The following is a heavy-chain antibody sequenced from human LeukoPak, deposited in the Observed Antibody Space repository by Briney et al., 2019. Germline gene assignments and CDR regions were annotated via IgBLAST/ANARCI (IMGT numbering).Heavy chain of an antibody. CDR3: ARTQYCISTSCYSFDY. CDR1: GGSISSGDYY. V-gene: IGHV4-30-4*08. Sequence: PSQTLSLTCTVSGGSISSGDYYWSWIRQPPGKGLEWIGYIYYSGSTYYNPSLKSRVTISVDTSKNQFSLKLSSVTAADTAVYYCARTQYCISTSCYSFDYWGQGTLVTVSS. J-gene: IGHJ4*02. D-gene: IGHD2-2*01. CDR2: IYYSGST.